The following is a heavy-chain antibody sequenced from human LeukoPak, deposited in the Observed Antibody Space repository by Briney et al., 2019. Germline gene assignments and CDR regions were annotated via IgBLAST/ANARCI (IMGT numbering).Heavy chain of an antibody. CDR2: IIASSGST. CDR1: GFRFSNYA. J-gene: IGHJ4*02. Sequence: GGSLRLSCAASGFRFSNYAMSWVRQAPGKGLEWVSVIIASSGSTYYADSVKGRFTISRDNSKNTLYLQMNSLRAEDTAVYYCARGLLWFGRPERETDYWGQGTLVTVSS. CDR3: ARGLLWFGRPERETDY. D-gene: IGHD3-10*01. V-gene: IGHV3-23*01.